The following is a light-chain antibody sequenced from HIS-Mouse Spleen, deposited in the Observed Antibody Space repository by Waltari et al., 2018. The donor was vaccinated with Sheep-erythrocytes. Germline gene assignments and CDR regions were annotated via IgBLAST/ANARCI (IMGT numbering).Light chain of an antibody. CDR1: SSDGGGYNY. CDR2: DVS. V-gene: IGLV2-11*01. J-gene: IGLJ1*01. Sequence: QSALTQPRSVSGSPGQSVTISCTGTSSDGGGYNYVSWYQQHPGKAPKLMIYDVSKRPSLVPDPFSGSNSGNTASLTISGLQAEDEADYYCCSYAGSYNHVFATGTKVTVL. CDR3: CSYAGSYNHV.